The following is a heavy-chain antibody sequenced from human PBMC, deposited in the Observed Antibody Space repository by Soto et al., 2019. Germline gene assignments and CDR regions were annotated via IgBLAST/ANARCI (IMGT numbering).Heavy chain of an antibody. V-gene: IGHV3-30*18. D-gene: IGHD3-10*01. CDR2: VSNDGSNT. CDR1: EFTFSRYG. Sequence: QVWLVESGGGVVQPGRSLRVSCEASEFTFSRYGMHWVRQAPGKGLEWVAVVSNDGSNTLYADSVKGRFTISRDNVKNTLFLRMSSMRAEDTAVYYCAKDRSELSYDGMDVWGRGTTVTVSS. J-gene: IGHJ6*02. CDR3: AKDRSELSYDGMDV.